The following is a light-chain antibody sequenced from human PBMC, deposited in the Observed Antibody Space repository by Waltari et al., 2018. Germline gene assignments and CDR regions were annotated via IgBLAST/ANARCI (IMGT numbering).Light chain of an antibody. Sequence: HSALTQPASVSGSPGQSITISCTGTSSDIGGYDYVSWYQQHPGKAPKLIIYDVSKRTPWVSIRCSASKSGDTSSLTISGLQTEDEADYYCSSYTSISTSVIFGGGTKVTVL. J-gene: IGLJ2*01. V-gene: IGLV2-14*03. CDR3: SSYTSISTSVI. CDR1: SSDIGGYDY. CDR2: DVS.